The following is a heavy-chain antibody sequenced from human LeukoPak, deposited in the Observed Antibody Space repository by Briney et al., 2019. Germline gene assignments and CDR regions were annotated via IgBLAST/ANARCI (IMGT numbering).Heavy chain of an antibody. V-gene: IGHV3-7*01. CDR3: ARDVGATRRFFDY. CDR1: GFTFSSFW. Sequence: GGSLTLSCAASGFTFSSFWMTWVRQAPGRGLESVASMNSDGSAKNYVDSVKGRFTISRDNAKNSLYLQMNSLRGEDTSIYYCARDVGATRRFFDYWGQGTLVTVSS. CDR2: MNSDGSAK. J-gene: IGHJ4*02. D-gene: IGHD1-26*01.